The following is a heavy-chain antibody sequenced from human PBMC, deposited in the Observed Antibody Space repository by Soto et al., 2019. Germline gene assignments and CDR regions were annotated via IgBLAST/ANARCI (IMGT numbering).Heavy chain of an antibody. D-gene: IGHD5-18*01. Sequence: EVQLLESGGGLVQPGGSLRLSCAASGFTFSSYAMSWVRQAPGKGLEWVSAISGSGGSTYYADSVKGRFTISRDNSKNTLYLQMTSLRAEDTAVYYCAKDPADTAMVTVGADYWGQGTLVTVSS. CDR2: ISGSGGST. CDR1: GFTFSSYA. CDR3: AKDPADTAMVTVGADY. V-gene: IGHV3-23*01. J-gene: IGHJ4*02.